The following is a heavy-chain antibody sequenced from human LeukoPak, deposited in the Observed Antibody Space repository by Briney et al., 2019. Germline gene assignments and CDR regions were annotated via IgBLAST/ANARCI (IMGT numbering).Heavy chain of an antibody. Sequence: GGSLRLSCTASGFTFGDYAMSWFRQAPGKGLEWVGFIRSKAYGGTTEYAASVKGRFTVSRDDSKSIAYLQMNSLKTEDTAVYYCTRADCSGGSCYSRHKLNYWGQGTLVTVSS. CDR2: IRSKAYGGTT. V-gene: IGHV3-49*03. CDR1: GFTFGDYA. CDR3: TRADCSGGSCYSRHKLNY. D-gene: IGHD2-15*01. J-gene: IGHJ4*02.